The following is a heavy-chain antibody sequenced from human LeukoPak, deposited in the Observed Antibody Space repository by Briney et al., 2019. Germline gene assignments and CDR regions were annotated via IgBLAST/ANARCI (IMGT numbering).Heavy chain of an antibody. J-gene: IGHJ3*02. D-gene: IGHD1-1*01. V-gene: IGHV3-23*01. Sequence: GGSLRLSCDASGFTFTSYSMTWVRQAPGKGLEWVSAISASGGSTYYGDSVKGRFTISRDNSKHTLYLQMNSLRAEDTAVYFCAKVRTTTAVRTDAFDIWGQGTMVTVS. CDR2: ISASGGST. CDR3: AKVRTTTAVRTDAFDI. CDR1: GFTFTSYS.